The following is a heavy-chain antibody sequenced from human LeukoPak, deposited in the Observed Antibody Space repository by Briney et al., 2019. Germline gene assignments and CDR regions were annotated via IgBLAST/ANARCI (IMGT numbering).Heavy chain of an antibody. CDR3: ARAEKAVTGTLDY. V-gene: IGHV4-59*01. CDR1: GFSFSNYA. CDR2: MYNRGST. Sequence: GSLRLSCAASGFSFSNYAMSWIRQSPGKELEWIGYMYNRGSTIYNPSLKSRVTISTDTSKNQFSLRLTSVTAADTAVYYCARAEKAVTGTLDYWGQGTLITVSS. D-gene: IGHD6-19*01. J-gene: IGHJ4*02.